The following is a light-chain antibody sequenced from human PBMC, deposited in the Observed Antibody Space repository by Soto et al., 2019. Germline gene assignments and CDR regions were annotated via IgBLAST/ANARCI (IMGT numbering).Light chain of an antibody. Sequence: QSVLTQPASVSGSPGQSIAISCTGTSSDVGAYNYVSWYQQHPGKAPKLMIYEVSNRPSGVSNRFSGSKSGNTASLTISGLQAEDAADYYCNSFTSSSTFVFGTGTKVTVL. CDR2: EVS. V-gene: IGLV2-14*01. J-gene: IGLJ1*01. CDR1: SSDVGAYNY. CDR3: NSFTSSSTFV.